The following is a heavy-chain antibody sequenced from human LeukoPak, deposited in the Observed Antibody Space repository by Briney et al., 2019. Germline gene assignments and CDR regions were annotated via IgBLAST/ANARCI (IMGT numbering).Heavy chain of an antibody. CDR2: IYYSGST. J-gene: IGHJ4*02. D-gene: IGHD3-9*01. V-gene: IGHV4-39*01. Sequence: PSETLSLTCTVSAGSISSSSYYWGWIRQPPGKVLEWIGSIYYSGSTYYNPSLKSRVTISVDTSKNQFSLKLSSVTAADTAVYYCARQGRGPYDILTGTVDYWGQGTLVTVSS. CDR1: AGSISSSSYY. CDR3: ARQGRGPYDILTGTVDY.